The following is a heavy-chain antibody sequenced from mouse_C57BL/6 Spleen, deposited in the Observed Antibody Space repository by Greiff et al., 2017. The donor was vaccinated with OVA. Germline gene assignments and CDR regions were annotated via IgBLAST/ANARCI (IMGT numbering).Heavy chain of an antibody. CDR1: GYAFSSSW. CDR2: IYPGDGDT. Sequence: QVQLQQSGPELVKPGASVKISCKASGYAFSSSWMNWVKQRPGKGLEWIGRIYPGDGDTNYNGKFKGKATLTADKSSSTAYMQLSSLTSEDSAVYFCARGLTAMDYWGQGTSVTVSS. J-gene: IGHJ4*01. CDR3: ARGLTAMDY. V-gene: IGHV1-82*01. D-gene: IGHD3-1*01.